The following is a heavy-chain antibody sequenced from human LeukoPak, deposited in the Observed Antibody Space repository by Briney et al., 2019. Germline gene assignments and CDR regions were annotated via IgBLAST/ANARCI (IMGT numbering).Heavy chain of an antibody. CDR3: ARYIWGSYPTFEDY. J-gene: IGHJ4*02. V-gene: IGHV4-39*07. CDR1: GGSISSSSYY. Sequence: SETLSLTCTVSGGSISSSSYYWGWIRQPPGKGLEWIGSIYYSGSTNYNPSLKSRVTISVDTSKNQLSLKLNSVTAADTAVYYCARYIWGSYPTFEDYWGQGSLVTVSS. D-gene: IGHD3-16*02. CDR2: IYYSGST.